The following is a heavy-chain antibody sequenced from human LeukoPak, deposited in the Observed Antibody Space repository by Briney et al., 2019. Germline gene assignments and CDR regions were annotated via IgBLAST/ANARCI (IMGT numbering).Heavy chain of an antibody. CDR3: ARVHSHQYRVEAFDI. CDR1: GGSISSGGYY. CDR2: IYYSGST. D-gene: IGHD2-2*01. V-gene: IGHV4-31*03. Sequence: SQTLSLTCTVSGGSISSGGYYWSWIRQHPGKGLEWIGYIYYSGSTYYNPSLKSRVTISVDTSKNQFSLKLSSVTAADTAVYYCARVHSHQYRVEAFDIWGQGTMVTVSS. J-gene: IGHJ3*02.